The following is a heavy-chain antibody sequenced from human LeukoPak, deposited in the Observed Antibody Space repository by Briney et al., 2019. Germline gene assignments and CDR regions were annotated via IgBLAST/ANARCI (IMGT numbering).Heavy chain of an antibody. V-gene: IGHV4-34*01. CDR3: SRESGPFCPFGY. D-gene: IGHD1-26*01. Sequence: GSLRLSCAASGFTFSDHYMDWVRQAPGKGLEWVGEISLAGQTNYNPSLNGRVTMSLDKSSNQLSLHLTSVTAADTATYFCSRESGPFCPFGYWGQGALVIVSS. J-gene: IGHJ4*02. CDR1: GFTFSDHY. CDR2: ISLAGQT.